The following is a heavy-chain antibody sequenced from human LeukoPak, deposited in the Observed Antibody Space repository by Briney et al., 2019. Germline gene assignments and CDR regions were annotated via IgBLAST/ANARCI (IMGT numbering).Heavy chain of an antibody. CDR3: AKGGFNVCFDY. V-gene: IGHV3-23*01. Sequence: GGSLRLSCAASGFTFSSYAMTWVRQAPGKGLEWVSSVSGSGTGTYYADSVKGRFTISRDNSKNTVYLQMNSLRAEDTAVYYCAKGGFNVCFDYWGQGTLVTVSS. CDR1: GFTFSSYA. CDR2: VSGSGTGT. J-gene: IGHJ4*02. D-gene: IGHD3-16*01.